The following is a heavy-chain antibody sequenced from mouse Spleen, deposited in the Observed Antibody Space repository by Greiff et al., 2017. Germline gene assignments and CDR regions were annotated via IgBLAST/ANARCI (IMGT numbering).Heavy chain of an antibody. CDR3: ARSGYDYFFDY. J-gene: IGHJ2*01. CDR1: GYTFTSYY. D-gene: IGHD2-4*01. V-gene: IGHV1S56*01. Sequence: QVQLKESGPELVKPGASVRISCKASGYTFTSYYIHWVKQRPGQGLEWIGWIYPGNVNTKYNEKFKGKATLTADKSSSTAYMQLSSLTSEDSAVYFCARSGYDYFFDYWGQGTTLTVSS. CDR2: IYPGNVNT.